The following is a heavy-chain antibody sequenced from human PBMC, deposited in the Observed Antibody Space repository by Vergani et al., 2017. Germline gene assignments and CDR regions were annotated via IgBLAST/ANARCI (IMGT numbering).Heavy chain of an antibody. CDR3: ASGKYYSDSTSHFRGRYFDV. CDR2: IYNSGNG. Sequence: QMQLQESGPGLVKASETLSLTCTVSGDSIISRSYYWGWIRQPPGKGLEWIGSIYNSGNGDSSSSLKSRVTISADPSQNQFSLRLTSVTAADTAVYYCASGKYYSDSTSHFRGRYFDVWGRGTLVTVPS. J-gene: IGHJ2*01. D-gene: IGHD3-16*01. V-gene: IGHV4-39*01. CDR1: GDSIISRSYY.